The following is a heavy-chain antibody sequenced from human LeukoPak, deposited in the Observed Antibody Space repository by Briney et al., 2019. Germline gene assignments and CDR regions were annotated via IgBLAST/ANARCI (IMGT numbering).Heavy chain of an antibody. J-gene: IGHJ5*02. CDR3: ARITVGANGYNWFDP. CDR1: GGSISTYY. V-gene: IGHV4-59*08. CDR2: IYYTGST. Sequence: PSETLSLTCAVSGGSISTYYRNWIRQPPGKGLEWIGYIYYTGSTIYNPSLKSRVTISVDTSKNQFSLKLSSVTAADTAVYYCARITVGANGYNWFDPWGQGTLVTVSS. D-gene: IGHD1-26*01.